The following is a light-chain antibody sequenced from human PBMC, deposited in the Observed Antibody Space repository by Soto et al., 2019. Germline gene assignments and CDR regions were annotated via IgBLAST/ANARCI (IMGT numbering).Light chain of an antibody. CDR2: HVS. Sequence: QPVLTQPPSVSGSPGQSVTISCTGTSSDVGSYNRVSWYQQPPGTAPKLMIYHVSYRPSGASNRFSGSKSANTASLTISGLQAEDEADYYCSSYTTAGTYVFGPGTKVTVL. V-gene: IGLV2-18*02. CDR1: SSDVGSYNR. CDR3: SSYTTAGTYV. J-gene: IGLJ1*01.